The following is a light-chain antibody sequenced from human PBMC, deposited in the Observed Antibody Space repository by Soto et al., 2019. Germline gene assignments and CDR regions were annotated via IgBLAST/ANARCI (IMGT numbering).Light chain of an antibody. CDR1: SSNIGAGYD. J-gene: IGLJ1*01. V-gene: IGLV1-40*01. CDR3: QSYDSSLSANYV. CDR2: GIS. Sequence: QSVLTQPPSVSGAPGQRVTISCTGSSSNIGAGYDVHWYQQLPGTAPKLLIYGISNRPSGVPDRFSGSKSGTSASLAITGLQAEDEADYYCQSYDSSLSANYVFGPGTKLTVL.